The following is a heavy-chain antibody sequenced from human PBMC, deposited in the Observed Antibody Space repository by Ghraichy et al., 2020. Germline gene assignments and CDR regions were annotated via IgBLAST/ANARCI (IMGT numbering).Heavy chain of an antibody. J-gene: IGHJ5*02. CDR3: ARGGSTRGIAVANWFDP. D-gene: IGHD6-19*01. CDR1: GGSFSGYY. CDR2: INHSGST. Sequence: SETLSLTCAVYGGSFSGYYWSWIRQPPGKGLEWIGEINHSGSTNYNPSLKSRVTISVDTSKNQFSLKLSSVTAADTAVYYCARGGSTRGIAVANWFDPWGQGTLVTVSS. V-gene: IGHV4-34*01.